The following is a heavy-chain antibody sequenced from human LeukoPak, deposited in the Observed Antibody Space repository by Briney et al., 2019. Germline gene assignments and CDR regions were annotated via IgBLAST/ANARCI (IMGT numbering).Heavy chain of an antibody. D-gene: IGHD6-13*01. V-gene: IGHV3-30*04. CDR3: AKTQAAVGKAWFDP. CDR2: ISYDGSNK. CDR1: GFTFSSYA. J-gene: IGHJ5*02. Sequence: PGGSLRLSCAASGFTFSSYAMHWVRQAPGKGLEWVAVISYDGSNKYYADSVKGRFTISRDNSKNTLYLQMNSLRAEDMAVYYCAKTQAAVGKAWFDPWGQGTLVTVSS.